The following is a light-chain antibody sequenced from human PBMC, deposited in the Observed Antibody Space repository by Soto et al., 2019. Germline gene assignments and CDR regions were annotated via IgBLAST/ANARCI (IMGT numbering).Light chain of an antibody. Sequence: DIQMTQSPSALSASLGDRVTITCRASHSIGTWLAWYQQRPGKAPKLLIYDASSLGSGVPLRFSGGGSGTEFTLTISSLQPDDFGTYYCHQYKSYTPYTIGQGTKVEIK. CDR3: HQYKSYTPYT. V-gene: IGKV1-5*01. CDR2: DAS. CDR1: HSIGTW. J-gene: IGKJ2*01.